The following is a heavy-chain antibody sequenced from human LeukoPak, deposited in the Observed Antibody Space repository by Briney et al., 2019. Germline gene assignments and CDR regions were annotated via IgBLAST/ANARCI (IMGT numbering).Heavy chain of an antibody. CDR3: ARGAYGDK. Sequence: GASVTVSCEASGYTLTSYGINWMRQAPGQGLEWMGWISTQSGNTNYAQKVQGRLTLTTDRSTNTAYMELRSLRSDDTAVYYCARGAYGDKWGQGTMVTVSS. V-gene: IGHV1-18*01. D-gene: IGHD4-17*01. J-gene: IGHJ4*02. CDR1: GYTLTSYG. CDR2: ISTQSGNT.